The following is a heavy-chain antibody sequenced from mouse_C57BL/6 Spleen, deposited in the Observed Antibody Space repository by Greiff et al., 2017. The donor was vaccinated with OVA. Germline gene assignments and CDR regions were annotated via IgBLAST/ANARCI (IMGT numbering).Heavy chain of an antibody. J-gene: IGHJ1*03. Sequence: QVQLQQSGPELVKPGASVKISCKASGYAFSSSWLHWVKQRPGQGLEWIGRIYPGAGDTTYNGKFKGKATLTADKSSSTAYMQLRSLPSADSAVYFCAGGDYNWYFDVWGKGTTVTVSA. V-gene: IGHV1-82*01. CDR3: AGGDYNWYFDV. CDR2: IYPGAGDT. D-gene: IGHD2-4*01. CDR1: GYAFSSSW.